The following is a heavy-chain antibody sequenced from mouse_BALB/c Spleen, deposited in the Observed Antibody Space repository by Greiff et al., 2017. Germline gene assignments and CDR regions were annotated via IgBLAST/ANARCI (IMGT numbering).Heavy chain of an antibody. Sequence: EVMLVESGGGLVQPGGSRKLSCAASGFTFSSFGMHWVRQAPEKGLEWVAYISSGSSTIYYADTVKGRFTISRDNPKNTLFLQMTSLRSEDTAMYDCARSQTALFDYWGQGTTLTVSS. J-gene: IGHJ2*01. V-gene: IGHV5-17*02. D-gene: IGHD4-1*01. CDR1: GFTFSSFG. CDR2: ISSGSSTI. CDR3: ARSQTALFDY.